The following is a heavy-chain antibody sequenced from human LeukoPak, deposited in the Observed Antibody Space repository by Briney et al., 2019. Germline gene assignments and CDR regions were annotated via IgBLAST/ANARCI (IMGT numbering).Heavy chain of an antibody. CDR3: ARISVGATPYIDV. CDR2: INHNGST. Sequence: SETLSLTCGVYGGSFSGYYWIWIRQPPGKGLEWIGEINHNGSTNYNPSLKSRVTISIDTSKNQFSLKLSSVTAADTAIYYCARISVGATPYIDVWGKGTTVTVSS. D-gene: IGHD1-26*01. CDR1: GGSFSGYY. V-gene: IGHV4-34*01. J-gene: IGHJ6*03.